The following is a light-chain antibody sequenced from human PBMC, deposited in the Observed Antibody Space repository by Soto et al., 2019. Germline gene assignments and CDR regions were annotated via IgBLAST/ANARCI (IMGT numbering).Light chain of an antibody. CDR1: QIVGGDT. CDR2: GAS. CDR3: QQYHWAPDT. Sequence: EIVFTQSPGTLYVSPVERAILSFSASQIVGGDTLAWFQQRPGQAPRLVIYGASNRAAGIPDRFSGSGSGTDFTLTVSRLEPEDFAMYYCQQYHWAPDTFGQGTRLEIK. J-gene: IGKJ5*01. V-gene: IGKV3-20*01.